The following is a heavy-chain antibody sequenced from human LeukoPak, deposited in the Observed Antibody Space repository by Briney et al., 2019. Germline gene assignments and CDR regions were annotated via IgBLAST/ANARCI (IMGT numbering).Heavy chain of an antibody. CDR2: IKSKTDGGTT. Sequence: GGFRRLSCAASGFTFINAWMSWVRQAPGKGLEWVGRIKSKTDGGTTDYAAPVKGRFTISRDDSKNTLYLQMNSLKTEDTAVYYCTTRGGSFSIFDYWGQGTLVTVSS. D-gene: IGHD1-26*01. CDR1: GFTFINAW. J-gene: IGHJ4*02. V-gene: IGHV3-15*01. CDR3: TTRGGSFSIFDY.